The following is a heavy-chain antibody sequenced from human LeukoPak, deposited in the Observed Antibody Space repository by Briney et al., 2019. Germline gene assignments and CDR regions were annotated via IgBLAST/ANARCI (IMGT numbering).Heavy chain of an antibody. J-gene: IGHJ6*02. CDR3: ARGSVVPAATGPYYYYGMDV. D-gene: IGHD2-2*01. CDR2: IYHSGST. CDR1: GGSISSYY. Sequence: PSETLSLTCTVSGGSISSYYWSWIRQPPGKGLEWIGYIYHSGSTYYNPSLKSRVTISVDRSKNQFSLKLSSVTAADTAVHYCARGSVVPAATGPYYYYGMDVWGQGTTVTVSS. V-gene: IGHV4-59*12.